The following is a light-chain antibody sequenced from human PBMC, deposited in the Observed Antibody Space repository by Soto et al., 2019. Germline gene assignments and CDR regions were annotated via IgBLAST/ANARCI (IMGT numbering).Light chain of an antibody. V-gene: IGKV3-11*01. CDR1: QSVSSY. CDR3: QQRSNWLWT. J-gene: IGKJ1*01. CDR2: DAS. Sequence: TQSPSTLSASVGDRVTITCRASQSVSSYLAWYQQKPGQAPRLLIYDASNRATGIPARFSGSGSGTDFTLTISSLEPEDFAVYYCQQRSNWLWTFGQGTKVDIK.